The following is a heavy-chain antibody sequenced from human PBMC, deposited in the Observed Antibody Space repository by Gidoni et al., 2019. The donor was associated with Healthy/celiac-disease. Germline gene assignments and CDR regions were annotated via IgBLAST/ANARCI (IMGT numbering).Heavy chain of an antibody. D-gene: IGHD4-17*01. Sequence: QLQLQESGPGLVKPSETLSLNCTVSGGSISSSRYYWGWIRQPPGKGLEWIGSIYYSGSTYYNPSLKSRVTISVDTSKNQFSLKLSSVTAADTAVYYCARHLATVLTPYWYFDLWGRGTLVTVSS. CDR2: IYYSGST. CDR1: GGSISSSRYY. J-gene: IGHJ2*01. V-gene: IGHV4-39*01. CDR3: ARHLATVLTPYWYFDL.